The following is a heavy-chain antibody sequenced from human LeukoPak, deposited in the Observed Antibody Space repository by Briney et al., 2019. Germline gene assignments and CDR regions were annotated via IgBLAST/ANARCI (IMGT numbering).Heavy chain of an antibody. D-gene: IGHD3-10*01. Sequence: GGSLKISCKGSGYSFISYWIGWVRQMPGKGPEWMGIIYPGDSETRYSPSFQGQVTISVDKSISTAYLQWSSLKASDTAVYYCARHQRDREVIFGDYYYMDVWGTGTTVTVSS. J-gene: IGHJ6*03. V-gene: IGHV5-51*01. CDR2: IYPGDSET. CDR3: ARHQRDREVIFGDYYYMDV. CDR1: GYSFISYW.